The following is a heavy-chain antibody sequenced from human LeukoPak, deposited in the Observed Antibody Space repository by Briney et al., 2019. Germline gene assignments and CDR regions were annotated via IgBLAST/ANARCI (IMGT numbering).Heavy chain of an antibody. CDR1: GGSFSGYY. V-gene: IGHV4-34*01. CDR3: ARGQRSGVTIFGVFIVFWFDP. J-gene: IGHJ5*02. CDR2: INHSGST. Sequence: SETLSLTCAVYGGSFSGYYLSWIRQPPGKGLEWIGEINHSGSTNYNPSLKSRVTISVDTSKNQFSLKLSSVTAADTAVYYCARGQRSGVTIFGVFIVFWFDPWGQGTLVTVSS. D-gene: IGHD3-3*01.